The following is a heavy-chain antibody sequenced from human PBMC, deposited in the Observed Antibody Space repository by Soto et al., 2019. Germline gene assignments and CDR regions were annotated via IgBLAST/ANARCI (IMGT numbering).Heavy chain of an antibody. Sequence: ASVKVSCKASGYTFTSYDINWVRQATGQGLEWMGWMNPNSGNTGYAQKFQGRVTMTRNTSISTAYMELSSLRSEDTAVYYCASISHYTMIGYYYGMDVWGQGTTVTVSS. D-gene: IGHD3-10*02. V-gene: IGHV1-8*01. CDR2: MNPNSGNT. CDR1: GYTFTSYD. J-gene: IGHJ6*02. CDR3: ASISHYTMIGYYYGMDV.